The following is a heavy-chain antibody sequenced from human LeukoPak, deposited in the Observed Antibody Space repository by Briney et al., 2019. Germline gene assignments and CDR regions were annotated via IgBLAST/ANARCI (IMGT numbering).Heavy chain of an antibody. CDR3: ARLWRYAFDI. Sequence: SETLSLTCSVSGYSISSGYYWGWIRQPPGKGLEWIGSIYHSGSTYYNPSLKSRVTISVDTSKNQFSLKLSSVTAADTAVYYCARLWRYAFDIWGQGTMVTDSS. CDR1: GYSISSGYY. V-gene: IGHV4-38-2*01. D-gene: IGHD1-1*01. J-gene: IGHJ3*02. CDR2: IYHSGST.